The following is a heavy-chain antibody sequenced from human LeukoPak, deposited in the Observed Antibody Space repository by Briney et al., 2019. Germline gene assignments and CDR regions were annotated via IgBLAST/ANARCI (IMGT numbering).Heavy chain of an antibody. V-gene: IGHV3-23*01. Sequence: PGGSLRLSCAASGFTFSSYAMTWVRQAPGKGLEWGSSISGSGGSTYYADSVKGRFTISRDNSKNTLYLQMNSLRVEDSAVYYWARESRGDIWGQGTMITVSS. CDR1: GFTFSSYA. J-gene: IGHJ3*02. CDR2: ISGSGGST. CDR3: ARESRGDI.